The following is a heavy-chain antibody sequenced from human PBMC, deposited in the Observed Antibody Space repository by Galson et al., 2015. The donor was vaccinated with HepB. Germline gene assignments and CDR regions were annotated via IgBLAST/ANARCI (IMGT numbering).Heavy chain of an antibody. CDR1: GFIFTHSG. CDR3: ARGLIWSGPPYHYGLDV. Sequence: SLRLSCAVSGFIFTHSGMHWVRQAPGKGLEWAAVIWYDGSKKYYADSVKGRFTISRDNSKNTLYLQMNSLRAEDTAVYYCARGLIWSGPPYHYGLDVWGQGTTVTVSS. D-gene: IGHD3-3*01. CDR2: IWYDGSKK. V-gene: IGHV3-33*08. J-gene: IGHJ6*02.